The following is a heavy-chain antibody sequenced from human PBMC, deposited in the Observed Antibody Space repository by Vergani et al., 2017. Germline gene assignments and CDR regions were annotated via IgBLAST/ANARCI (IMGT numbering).Heavy chain of an antibody. CDR2: LNPTTGHT. V-gene: IGHV1-46*02. Sequence: VQLVQSGAEVRKPGASVTVSCTASGYIFKNYYIHWLRQAPGQAFEWMGILNPTTGHTTSAQKYMGRVDMTRDPSTDTSTRTVQMTLSSLRSEDTAVCYCARSIGYXAGATCRAYYVDHWGQGTRVTVSS. CDR3: ARSIGYXAGATCRAYYVDH. D-gene: IGHD2-21*01. J-gene: IGHJ5*02. CDR1: GYIFKNYY.